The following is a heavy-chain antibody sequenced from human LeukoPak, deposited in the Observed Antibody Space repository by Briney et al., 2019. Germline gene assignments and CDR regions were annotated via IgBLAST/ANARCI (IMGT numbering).Heavy chain of an antibody. CDR2: IHYDGSNK. V-gene: IGHV3-30*02. D-gene: IGHD4-11*01. J-gene: IGHJ6*03. CDR1: GFTFLSYG. CDR3: ARDRTGQQLISRKEYYYMDV. Sequence: PGGSLTLSCAASGFTFLSYGMHWVRQAPGKELEWVAFIHYDGSNKYYADSGKGRFTISRDNAKNSLYLQMNSLRAEDTAVYYCARDRTGQQLISRKEYYYMDVWGKGTTVTISS.